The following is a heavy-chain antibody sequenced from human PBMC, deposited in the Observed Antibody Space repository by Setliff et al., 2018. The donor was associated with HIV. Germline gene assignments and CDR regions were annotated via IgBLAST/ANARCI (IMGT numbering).Heavy chain of an antibody. CDR2: VYSGGNS. D-gene: IGHD2-15*01. V-gene: IGHV4-39*02. Sequence: KPSETLSLTCTVSGDSITSTSYYWTWIRQPPGGGLEWIGSVYSGGNSYYNPSLKSRVTISTDTSKNHFSLELMSVTAADTATYHCATSSGFKLPRSLWFDPWGQGTLVTVSS. CDR3: ATSSGFKLPRSLWFDP. CDR1: GDSITSTSYY. J-gene: IGHJ5*02.